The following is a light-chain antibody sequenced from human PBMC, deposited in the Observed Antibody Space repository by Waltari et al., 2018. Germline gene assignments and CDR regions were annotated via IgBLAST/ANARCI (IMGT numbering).Light chain of an antibody. CDR2: RNN. CDR3: AAWDDSLSRWL. V-gene: IGLV1-47*01. Sequence: QSVLTQPPSASGTPGQRVTISCSGRSSNIGSNYVYWYQHVPGAAPKLLIYRNNQRPSGVPDRFSGSKSGTSASLAISGPRSEDEADYYCAAWDDSLSRWLLGGGTKLTVL. CDR1: SSNIGSNY. J-gene: IGLJ3*02.